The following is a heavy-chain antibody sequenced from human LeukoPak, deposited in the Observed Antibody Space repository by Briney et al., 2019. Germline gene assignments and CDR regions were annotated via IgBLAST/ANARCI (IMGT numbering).Heavy chain of an antibody. CDR1: GFTFSSYS. J-gene: IGHJ4*02. CDR2: ISSSSSTI. Sequence: GGSLRLSCAASGFTFSSYSMNWVRQAPGKGLEWVSYISSSSSTIYYADSVKGRFTISRDNSKNTLYLQMNSLRAEDTAVYYCAKVSGVRLVPAAPYYFDYWGQGTLVTVSS. D-gene: IGHD2-2*01. V-gene: IGHV3-48*01. CDR3: AKVSGVRLVPAAPYYFDY.